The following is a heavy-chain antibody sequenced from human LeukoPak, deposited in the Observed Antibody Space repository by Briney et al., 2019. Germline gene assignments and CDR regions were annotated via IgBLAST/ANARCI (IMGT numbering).Heavy chain of an antibody. D-gene: IGHD5-18*01. CDR1: GGSISSSSYY. CDR2: ISYSGST. J-gene: IGHJ4*02. Sequence: SSETLSLTCTVSGGSISSSSYYWGWIRQPPGEGLEWMGSISYSGSTYYNPSLKSRVTISVDTSKNQFSLKLSSVTAADTAVFYCANWESESSWDTAMSYRIDYWGQGTLVTVSS. CDR3: ANWESESSWDTAMSYRIDY. V-gene: IGHV4-39*01.